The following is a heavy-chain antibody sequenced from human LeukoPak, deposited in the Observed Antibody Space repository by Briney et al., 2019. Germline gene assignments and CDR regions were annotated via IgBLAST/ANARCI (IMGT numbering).Heavy chain of an antibody. V-gene: IGHV3-74*01. J-gene: IGHJ4*02. Sequence: GGSLRLSCAASGFTFSSYWMHWVRQAPGKGLVWVSRINSDGSSTNYADSVKGRFTISRDNAKNTLYLRMNSLRAEDTAVYYCARDKDDSSGHYFGYWGQGTLVTVSS. D-gene: IGHD3-22*01. CDR2: INSDGSST. CDR3: ARDKDDSSGHYFGY. CDR1: GFTFSSYW.